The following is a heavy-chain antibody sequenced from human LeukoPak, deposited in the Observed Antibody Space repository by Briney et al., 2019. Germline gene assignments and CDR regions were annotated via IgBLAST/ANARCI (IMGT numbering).Heavy chain of an antibody. V-gene: IGHV4-59*01. J-gene: IGHJ4*02. CDR1: GGSISSYY. Sequence: PSETLSLTCTVSGGSISSYYWSWIRQPPGKGLEWIGYIYYSGSTNYNPSLKSRVTISVDTSKNQFSLKLSSVTAADTAVYYCAGSLPYGSGSYYRYWGQGTLVTVSS. D-gene: IGHD3-10*01. CDR2: IYYSGST. CDR3: AGSLPYGSGSYYRY.